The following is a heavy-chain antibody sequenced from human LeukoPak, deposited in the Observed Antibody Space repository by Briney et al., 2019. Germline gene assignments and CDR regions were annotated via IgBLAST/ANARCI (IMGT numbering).Heavy chain of an antibody. D-gene: IGHD2-8*01. CDR1: GGSISSSSYY. CDR3: AREEGVNLPDY. J-gene: IGHJ4*02. Sequence: SETLSLTCTVSGGSISSSSYYWGWIRQPPGKGLEWIGSIYYSGSTYYNPSLKSRVTISVDTSKNQFSLKLSSVTAADTAVYYCAREEGVNLPDYWGQGTLVTVSS. V-gene: IGHV4-39*07. CDR2: IYYSGST.